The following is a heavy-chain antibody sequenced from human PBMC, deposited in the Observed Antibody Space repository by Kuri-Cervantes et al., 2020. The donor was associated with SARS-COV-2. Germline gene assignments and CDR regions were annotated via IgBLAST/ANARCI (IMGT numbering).Heavy chain of an antibody. CDR1: GYTFTSYD. Sequence: ASVKVSCKASGYTFTSYDINWVRQATGQGLEWMGWMNPNSGNTGYAQKFQGRVTMTRNTSVSTAYMELSSLRSEDTAVYYCARGVYQGYGYGGDAFDIWGQGTMVTVSS. J-gene: IGHJ3*02. CDR3: ARGVYQGYGYGGDAFDI. D-gene: IGHD3-16*01. CDR2: MNPNSGNT. V-gene: IGHV1-8*02.